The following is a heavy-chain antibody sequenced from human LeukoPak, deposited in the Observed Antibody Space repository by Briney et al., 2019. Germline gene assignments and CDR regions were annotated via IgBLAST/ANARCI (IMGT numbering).Heavy chain of an antibody. CDR3: ARERYCSSTSCYYYYYYYMVV. J-gene: IGHJ6*03. CDR2: IYTSGST. CDR1: GGSISSYY. V-gene: IGHV4-4*07. D-gene: IGHD2-2*01. Sequence: SETLSLTCTVSGGSISSYYWSWLRQPAGKGLEWIGRIYTSGSTNYNPSLKSRVTMSVDTSKNQFSLKLSSVTAADTAVYCCARERYCSSTSCYYYYYYYMVVWGKGTTVTVSS.